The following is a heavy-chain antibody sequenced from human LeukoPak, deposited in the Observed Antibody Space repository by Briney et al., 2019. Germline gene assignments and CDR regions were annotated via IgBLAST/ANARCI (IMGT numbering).Heavy chain of an antibody. V-gene: IGHV1-18*04. CDR2: ISAYNGNT. CDR1: GYTFTSYG. J-gene: IGHJ4*02. D-gene: IGHD4-17*01. Sequence: ASVKVSRKASGYTFTSYGISWVRQAPGQGLEWMGWISAYNGNTNYAQKLQGRVTMTTDTSTSTAYMELRSLRSDDTAVYYCARPQDYTVTKEYYFDYWGQGTLVTVSS. CDR3: ARPQDYTVTKEYYFDY.